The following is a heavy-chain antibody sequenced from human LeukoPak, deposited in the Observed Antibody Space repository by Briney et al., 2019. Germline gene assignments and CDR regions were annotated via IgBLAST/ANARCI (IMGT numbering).Heavy chain of an antibody. CDR1: GFTFSNYG. CDR3: ARLSYSSSWPLDY. CDR2: ISGSEDTT. J-gene: IGHJ4*02. D-gene: IGHD6-13*01. V-gene: IGHV3-23*01. Sequence: TGGSLRLSCAASGFTFSNYGMSWVRQPPGKGLEWVSSISGSEDTTYYADSVKGRFTISRDNSKNTLYLQMNSLRAEDTAVYHCARLSYSSSWPLDYWGQGTLVTVSS.